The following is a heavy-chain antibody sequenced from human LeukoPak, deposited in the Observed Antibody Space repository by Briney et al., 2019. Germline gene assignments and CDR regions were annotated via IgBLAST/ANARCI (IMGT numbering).Heavy chain of an antibody. Sequence: PGGSLRLSCAASGFTFSSYAMHWVRQAPGKGLEWVAVVSYDGSNKYYADSVKGRFTISRDNSKNTLYLQMNSLRAEDTAVYYCAKEPGYSSSASDSFDPWGQGTLVTVSS. CDR3: AKEPGYSSSASDSFDP. D-gene: IGHD6-13*01. CDR1: GFTFSSYA. J-gene: IGHJ5*02. V-gene: IGHV3-30-3*01. CDR2: VSYDGSNK.